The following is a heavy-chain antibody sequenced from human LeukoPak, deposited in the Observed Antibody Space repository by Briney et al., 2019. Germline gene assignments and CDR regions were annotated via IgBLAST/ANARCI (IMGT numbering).Heavy chain of an antibody. CDR2: IYYSGST. CDR1: GGSISSYY. D-gene: IGHD3-22*01. CDR3: ARGGDYYDSSGYYYDY. Sequence: SETLSLTCTVSGGSISSYYWSWIRQPPGKGLEWIGYIYYSGSTNYNPSLKSRVTISVDTSKNQFSLKLSSVTGADTAVYYCARGGDYYDSSGYYYDYWGQGTLVTVSS. J-gene: IGHJ4*02. V-gene: IGHV4-59*01.